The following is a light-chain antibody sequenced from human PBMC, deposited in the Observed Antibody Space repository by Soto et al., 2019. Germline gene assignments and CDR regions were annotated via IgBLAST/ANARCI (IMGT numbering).Light chain of an antibody. J-gene: IGLJ1*01. Sequence: QSVLTQPASVSGSPGQTITISCIGTSSDVGGYNYVSWYQHHPSKAPNISIFAVSNLPSRVSERYSGCKSDNTDLLTSPWLQAEDGADYFCTSWASSCPDVFGTGTKVTVL. V-gene: IGLV2-14*01. CDR1: SSDVGGYNY. CDR3: TSWASSCPDV. CDR2: AVS.